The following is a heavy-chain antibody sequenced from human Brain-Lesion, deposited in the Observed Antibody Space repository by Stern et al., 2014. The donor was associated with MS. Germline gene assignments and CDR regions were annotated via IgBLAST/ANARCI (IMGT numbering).Heavy chain of an antibody. J-gene: IGHJ4*02. CDR1: GGPINSGGYY. CDR3: ARGARYSDSSGYYFYFDY. CDR2: IYYTGSA. Sequence: MQLVESGPGLVKPSQTLPLTCTASGGPINSGGYYWSWLRQYPGKGLEWIGHIYYTGSAYYDPSLKSRLSMSIDTSKNQFSLNLNSVTAADTAVYYCARGARYSDSSGYYFYFDYWGQGTLVTVSS. D-gene: IGHD3-22*01. V-gene: IGHV4-31*03.